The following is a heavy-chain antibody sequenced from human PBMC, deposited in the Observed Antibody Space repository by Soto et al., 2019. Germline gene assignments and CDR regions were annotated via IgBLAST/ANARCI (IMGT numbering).Heavy chain of an antibody. CDR1: GGSFSGYY. Sequence: QVQLQQWGAGVLKPSETLSLTCAVYGGSFSGYYWNWNRQPPGKGLEWIGEINHSGSANYNFNPSLKSRITISVDTSKNQFSLKLSSVTAADTAVYYCARSYDSSAYYSAWGQGTLVTVSS. D-gene: IGHD3-22*01. J-gene: IGHJ5*02. CDR3: ARSYDSSAYYSA. V-gene: IGHV4-34*01. CDR2: INHSGSA.